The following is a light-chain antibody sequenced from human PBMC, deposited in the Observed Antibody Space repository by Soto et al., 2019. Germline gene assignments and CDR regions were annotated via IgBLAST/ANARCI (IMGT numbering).Light chain of an antibody. Sequence: QSVLTQPPSVSAAPGQKVTISCSGSSSNIGNNYVSWYQQFPGTAPKLLIYDNNNRPSGIPDRFSGSKSGTSATLGITGLQTGDEADYYCGTWDTSLSAGVFGGVTKLTVL. CDR3: GTWDTSLSAGV. CDR1: SSNIGNNY. CDR2: DNN. J-gene: IGLJ3*02. V-gene: IGLV1-51*01.